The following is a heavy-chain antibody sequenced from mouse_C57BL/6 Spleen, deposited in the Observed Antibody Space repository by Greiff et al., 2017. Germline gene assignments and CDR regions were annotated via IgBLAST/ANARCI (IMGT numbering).Heavy chain of an antibody. V-gene: IGHV1-77*01. CDR3: ARGRIYYDYDDGTGDY. CDR2: IGPGSGST. CDR1: GYTFTDYY. D-gene: IGHD2-4*01. J-gene: IGHJ2*01. Sequence: QVQLQQSGAELVKPGASVKISCKASGYTFTDYYINWVKQRPGQGLEWIGKIGPGSGSTYYNEKFKGKATLTADKSYSTAYMQLSSLTSEDSAVYCCARGRIYYDYDDGTGDYWGQGTTLTVSS.